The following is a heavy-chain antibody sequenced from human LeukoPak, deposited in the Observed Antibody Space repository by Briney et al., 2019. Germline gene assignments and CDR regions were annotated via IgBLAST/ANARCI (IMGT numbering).Heavy chain of an antibody. V-gene: IGHV3-74*01. CDR3: VVDLSGSADY. Sequence: PGGSLRLSCAASGFTFSNYAMSWVRQAPGEGLVWVSRTNEHGTIINYADSVKGRFTISRDNAKNTLYLQMNSLRTEDSALYYCVVDLSGSADYWGQGTLVTVSS. CDR2: TNEHGTII. D-gene: IGHD3-10*01. J-gene: IGHJ4*02. CDR1: GFTFSNYA.